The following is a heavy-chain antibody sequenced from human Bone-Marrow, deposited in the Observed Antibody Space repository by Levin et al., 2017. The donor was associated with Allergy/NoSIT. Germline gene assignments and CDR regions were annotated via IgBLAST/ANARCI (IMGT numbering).Heavy chain of an antibody. CDR2: INRDGSST. D-gene: IGHD4-17*01. V-gene: IGHV3-74*01. J-gene: IGHJ2*01. CDR1: GFNFSSYW. CDR3: ARDRVTTNWYFDL. Sequence: GGSLRLSCSASGFNFSSYWMHWDRQAPGKGLVWVSRINRDGSSTSYADSVKGRFTISRDNAKNTLYLQMNSLRAEDTSVYYCARDRVTTNWYFDLWSRGTLVTVSS.